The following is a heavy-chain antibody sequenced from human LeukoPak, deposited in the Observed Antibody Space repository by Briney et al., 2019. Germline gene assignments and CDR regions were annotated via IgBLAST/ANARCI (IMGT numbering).Heavy chain of an antibody. Sequence: PSETLSLTCTVSGGSISSSSYYWGWIRQPPGKGLEWIGSFYYSGSTYYNPSLKSRVTISVDTSKNHFSLQLNSVTPEDTAVYYCARVGKRMAAAGDYYFYMDVWGKGTTVTISS. J-gene: IGHJ6*03. CDR1: GGSISSSSYY. D-gene: IGHD6-13*01. CDR3: ARVGKRMAAAGDYYFYMDV. V-gene: IGHV4-39*02. CDR2: FYYSGST.